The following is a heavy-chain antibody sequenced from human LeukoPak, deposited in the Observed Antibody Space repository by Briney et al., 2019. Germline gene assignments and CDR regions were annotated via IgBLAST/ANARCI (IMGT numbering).Heavy chain of an antibody. CDR3: ARGGHYYDTSGSTYYFHY. CDR2: IYYSGST. J-gene: IGHJ4*02. CDR1: GGSISSYY. D-gene: IGHD3-22*01. Sequence: SETLSLTCTVSGGSISSYYWSWIRQPPGKGLEWIGYIYYSGSTNYNPSLKSRVTISVDTSKNQFSLKLSSVTAADTAVYYCARGGHYYDTSGSTYYFHYWGQGTLVTVSS. V-gene: IGHV4-59*01.